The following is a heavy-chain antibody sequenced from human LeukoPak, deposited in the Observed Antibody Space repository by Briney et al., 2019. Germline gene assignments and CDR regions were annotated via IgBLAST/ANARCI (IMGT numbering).Heavy chain of an antibody. CDR3: ARDPGDCSGGSCYGPLYYFDY. CDR2: INAGNGNT. D-gene: IGHD2-15*01. Sequence: ASVDVSCKASGYTFTSYAMHWVRQAPGQRLEWMGWINAGNGNTKYSQKFQGRVTITRDTSASTAYMELSSLRSEDTAVYYCARDPGDCSGGSCYGPLYYFDYWGQGTLVTVSS. J-gene: IGHJ4*02. V-gene: IGHV1-3*01. CDR1: GYTFTSYA.